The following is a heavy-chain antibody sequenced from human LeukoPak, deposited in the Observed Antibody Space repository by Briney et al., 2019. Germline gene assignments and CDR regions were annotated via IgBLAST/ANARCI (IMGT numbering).Heavy chain of an antibody. CDR3: ARDRECNGGSCYQSDY. J-gene: IGHJ4*02. Sequence: ASVKVSCKASGGTFSSYAISWVRQAPGQGLEWMGGIIPIFGTANYAQKFQGRVTITADESTSKAYMELSSLRSEDTAVYYCARDRECNGGSCYQSDYWGQGTLVTVSS. D-gene: IGHD2-15*01. CDR2: IIPIFGTA. V-gene: IGHV1-69*13. CDR1: GGTFSSYA.